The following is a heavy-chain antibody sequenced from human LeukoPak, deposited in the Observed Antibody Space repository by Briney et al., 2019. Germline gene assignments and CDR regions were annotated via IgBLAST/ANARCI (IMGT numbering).Heavy chain of an antibody. J-gene: IGHJ6*04. Sequence: AESLKISCKGSGYSFTSYWISWVRQMPGKGLEWMGRIDPSDSYTNYSPSFQRHVTISADKSISTAYLQWNSLKDSDTAMYYCAILRQWLDDGMDVWGKGTTVTVSS. CDR2: IDPSDSYT. CDR1: GYSFTSYW. V-gene: IGHV5-10-1*01. D-gene: IGHD6-19*01. CDR3: AILRQWLDDGMDV.